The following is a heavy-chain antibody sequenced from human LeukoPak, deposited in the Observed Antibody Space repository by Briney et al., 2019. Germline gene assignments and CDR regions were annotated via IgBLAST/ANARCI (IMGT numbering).Heavy chain of an antibody. CDR1: GFTFSSYW. D-gene: IGHD3-10*01. Sequence: GGSLRLSCAASGFTFSSYWMSWVRQAPGKGLEWVANIKQDGSEKYYVDSVKGRFTISRDNAKNSLYLQMNSLRAEDTAVYYCARVLYYYGSGDFDYWGQGTLVTVSS. V-gene: IGHV3-7*01. J-gene: IGHJ4*02. CDR2: IKQDGSEK. CDR3: ARVLYYYGSGDFDY.